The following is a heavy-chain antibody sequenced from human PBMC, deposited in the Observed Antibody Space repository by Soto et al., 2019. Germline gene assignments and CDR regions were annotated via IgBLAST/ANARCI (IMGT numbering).Heavy chain of an antibody. CDR3: ARVRQRYCSGGSCYFGWFDP. D-gene: IGHD2-15*01. V-gene: IGHV1-69*13. CDR2: IIPIFGTA. CDR1: GGTFSSYA. J-gene: IGHJ5*02. Sequence: SVKVSCKASGGTFSSYAISWVRQAPGQGLEWMGGIIPIFGTANYAQKFQGRVTITADESTSTAYMELSSLRSEDTAVYYCARVRQRYCSGGSCYFGWFDPWGQGTLVTVSS.